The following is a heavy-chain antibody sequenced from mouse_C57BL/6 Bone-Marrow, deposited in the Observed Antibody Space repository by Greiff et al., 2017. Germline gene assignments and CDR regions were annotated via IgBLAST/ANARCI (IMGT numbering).Heavy chain of an antibody. CDR1: GYTFTSYG. CDR2: IYPRSGNT. CDR3: ARSGRLRREYAMDY. V-gene: IGHV1-81*01. J-gene: IGHJ4*01. D-gene: IGHD2-4*01. Sequence: QVQLQQSGAELARPGASVKLSCKASGYTFTSYGISWVKQRTGQGLEWIGEIYPRSGNTYYNEKFKGKATLTADKSSSTAYMELRSLTSADSAVYFCARSGRLRREYAMDYWGQGTSVTVSS.